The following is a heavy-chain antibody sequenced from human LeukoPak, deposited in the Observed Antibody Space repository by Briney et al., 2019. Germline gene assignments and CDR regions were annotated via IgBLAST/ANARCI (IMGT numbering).Heavy chain of an antibody. D-gene: IGHD5-12*01. Sequence: SGPMLVKPTQTLTLTCSFSGFSLSTSGVGGGWIRQPPRKALGWLGITYWDDDTHYSPSLTTRLTNTKDTYRNQVVLAMTNVDTVDTATYYCAHSRREEGYVSYYWGQGILVTVSS. CDR3: AHSRREEGYVSYY. CDR1: GFSLSTSGVG. J-gene: IGHJ4*02. CDR2: TYWDDDT. V-gene: IGHV2-5*02.